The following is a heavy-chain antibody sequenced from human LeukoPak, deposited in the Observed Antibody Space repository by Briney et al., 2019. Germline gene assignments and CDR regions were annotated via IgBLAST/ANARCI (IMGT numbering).Heavy chain of an antibody. Sequence: NPSETLSLTCTVSGGSISSSSYYWGWIRQPPGKGLEWIGSIYYSGSTYYNPSLKSRVTISVDTSKNQFSLKLSSVTAADTAVYYCARDRGIIHAFDIWGQGTMVTVSS. CDR3: ARDRGIIHAFDI. CDR2: IYYSGST. V-gene: IGHV4-39*07. CDR1: GGSISSSSYY. J-gene: IGHJ3*02. D-gene: IGHD3-10*01.